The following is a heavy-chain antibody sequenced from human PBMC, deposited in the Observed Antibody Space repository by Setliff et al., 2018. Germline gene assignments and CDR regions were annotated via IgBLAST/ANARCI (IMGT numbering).Heavy chain of an antibody. J-gene: IGHJ6*03. CDR2: INAGNGNT. CDR3: ARDKLWLMGYYYYYYMDV. D-gene: IGHD5-18*01. CDR1: GYTFTSYA. Sequence: ASVKVSCKASGYTFTSYAMHWVRQAPGQRLEWIGWINAGNGNTKYSQKFQGRVTITRDTSASTAYMELSSLRSEDTAVYYCARDKLWLMGYYYYYYMDVWGKGTTVTVSS. V-gene: IGHV1-3*01.